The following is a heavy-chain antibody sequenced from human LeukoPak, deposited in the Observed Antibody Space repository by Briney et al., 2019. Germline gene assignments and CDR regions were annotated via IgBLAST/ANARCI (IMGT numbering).Heavy chain of an antibody. J-gene: IGHJ4*02. Sequence: SETLSLTCTVSGVSITSYYWSWIRQPAGKGLEWIGRIHTSGSTNYNSSLKSRVTMSVDTSKNQFSLKLSSVTAADTAVYYCARLGYCSSTSCYGGTDYWGQGTLVTVSS. D-gene: IGHD2-2*01. CDR2: IHTSGST. CDR3: ARLGYCSSTSCYGGTDY. CDR1: GVSITSYY. V-gene: IGHV4-4*07.